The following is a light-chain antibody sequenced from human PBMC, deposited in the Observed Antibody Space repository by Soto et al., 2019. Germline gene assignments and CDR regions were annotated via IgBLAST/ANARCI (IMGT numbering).Light chain of an antibody. Sequence: EIVMTQSPVTLSVSPGERATLPSRAGNDLRTGLAWNQQKPGQAPRLLTYDASTRATGVPARFSGSGSGTEFTLTISGLQSEDFAVYFCQHYTNWPLTFGGGTKVEIK. V-gene: IGKV3-15*01. CDR3: QHYTNWPLT. CDR2: DAS. CDR1: NDLRTG. J-gene: IGKJ4*01.